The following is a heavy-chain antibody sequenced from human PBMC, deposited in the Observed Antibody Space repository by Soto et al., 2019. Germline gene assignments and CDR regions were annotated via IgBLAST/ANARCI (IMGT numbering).Heavy chain of an antibody. Sequence: QVQLVESGGGVVQPGRSLRLSCAASGFTFSSYGMHWVRQAPGKGLEWVAVISYDGSNKYYADSVKGRFTISRDNSKNTLYLQMNSLRAEDTAVYYCAKDPDHRVLWFGELFPSYGMDVWGQGTTVTVSS. V-gene: IGHV3-30*18. D-gene: IGHD3-10*01. J-gene: IGHJ6*02. CDR3: AKDPDHRVLWFGELFPSYGMDV. CDR2: ISYDGSNK. CDR1: GFTFSSYG.